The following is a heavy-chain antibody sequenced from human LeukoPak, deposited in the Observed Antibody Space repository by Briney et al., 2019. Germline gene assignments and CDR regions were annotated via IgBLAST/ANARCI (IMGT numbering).Heavy chain of an antibody. V-gene: IGHV3-23*01. J-gene: IGHJ4*02. Sequence: VGSLRLSCAASGVTFSSDATSGVRQAPGKGLEWGSAVSGSGGSTYSADSVKGRFTISRDNSKNTLYLQTNSPRAEATAVYYCPKDPKFGEVPPQSFDYWGQGPLVTVSS. CDR2: VSGSGGST. CDR1: GVTFSSDA. CDR3: PKDPKFGEVPPQSFDY. D-gene: IGHD3-3*01.